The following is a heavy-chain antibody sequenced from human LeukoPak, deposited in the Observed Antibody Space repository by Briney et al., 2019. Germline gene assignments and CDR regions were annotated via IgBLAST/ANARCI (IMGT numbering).Heavy chain of an antibody. V-gene: IGHV3-21*01. CDR1: GFTFSSYS. J-gene: IGHJ4*02. CDR2: ISSSSSYI. CDR3: ARRRYCSSTSCSLFDY. Sequence: GGSLRLSCAASGFTFSSYSMNWVCQAPGKGLEWVSSISSSSSYIYYADSVKGRFTISRDNAKNSLYLQMNSLRAEDTAVYYCARRRYCSSTSCSLFDYWGQGTLVTVSS. D-gene: IGHD2-2*01.